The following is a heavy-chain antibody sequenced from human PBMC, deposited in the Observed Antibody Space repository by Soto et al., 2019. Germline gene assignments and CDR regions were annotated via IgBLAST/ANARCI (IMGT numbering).Heavy chain of an antibody. J-gene: IGHJ4*02. CDR3: ALGILRIAVAGTLDY. Sequence: QVQLVQSGAEVKKPGASVKVSCKASVYTFTSYGISWVRQAPGQGLEWIGWISAYNGNPNYSQKPQGRVTMTKDTSTSTAYMELRSLGSDDTAVYYCALGILRIAVAGTLDYWGQGTLVTVSS. V-gene: IGHV1-18*04. CDR1: VYTFTSYG. CDR2: ISAYNGNP. D-gene: IGHD6-19*01.